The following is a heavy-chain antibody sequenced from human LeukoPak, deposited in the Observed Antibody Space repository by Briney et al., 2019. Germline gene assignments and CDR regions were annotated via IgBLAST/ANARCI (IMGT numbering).Heavy chain of an antibody. J-gene: IGHJ4*02. D-gene: IGHD6-13*01. CDR2: ISYDGSNK. Sequence: GGSLRLSCAASGFTFSSYAMHWVRQAPGKGLEWVAVISYDGSNKYCADSVKGRFTIPRDNSKNTLYLQMNSLRAEDTAVYYCARDTVSSSWYQGYFDYWGQGTLVTVST. CDR1: GFTFSSYA. CDR3: ARDTVSSSWYQGYFDY. V-gene: IGHV3-30-3*01.